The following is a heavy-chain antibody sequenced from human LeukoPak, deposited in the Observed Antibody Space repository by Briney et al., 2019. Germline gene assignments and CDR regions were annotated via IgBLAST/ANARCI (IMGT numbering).Heavy chain of an antibody. J-gene: IGHJ4*02. CDR2: IIPIFGTA. CDR1: GGTFSSYA. Sequence: SVKVSCKASGGTFSSYAISWVRQAPGQGLEWMGGIIPIFGTANYAQKFQGRVTITTDESTSTAHMELSSLRSEDTAVYYCARVLGGIVGATGLDYWGQGTLVTVSS. CDR3: ARVLGGIVGATGLDY. V-gene: IGHV1-69*05. D-gene: IGHD1-26*01.